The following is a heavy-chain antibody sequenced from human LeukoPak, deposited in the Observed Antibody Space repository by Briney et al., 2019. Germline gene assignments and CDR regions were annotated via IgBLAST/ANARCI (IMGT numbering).Heavy chain of an antibody. J-gene: IGHJ4*02. V-gene: IGHV4-38-2*02. Sequence: PSETLSLTCTVSGYSISSGYYWGWIRQPPGKGLGWIGSNYHSGSTYYNPSLKSRVTISVDTSKNQFSLKLSSVTAADTAVYYCARDQYCGGDCYGGYFDYWGQGTLVTVSS. CDR3: ARDQYCGGDCYGGYFDY. CDR1: GYSISSGYY. CDR2: NYHSGST. D-gene: IGHD2-21*01.